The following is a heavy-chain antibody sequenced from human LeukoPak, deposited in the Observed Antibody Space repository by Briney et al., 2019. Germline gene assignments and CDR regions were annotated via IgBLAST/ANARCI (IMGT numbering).Heavy chain of an antibody. D-gene: IGHD1-26*01. V-gene: IGHV3-30-3*01. CDR3: ARGGGSYSELDY. CDR1: GFTFTNYV. Sequence: PGGSLRLSCAASGFTFTNYVMFWVRQAPGKGLEWVALITYSGSNDYYADSVRGRFTISRDNSNNTLYLQMNSLSVEDTAMYYRARGGGSYSELDYWGQGTLVTVSS. J-gene: IGHJ4*02. CDR2: ITYSGSND.